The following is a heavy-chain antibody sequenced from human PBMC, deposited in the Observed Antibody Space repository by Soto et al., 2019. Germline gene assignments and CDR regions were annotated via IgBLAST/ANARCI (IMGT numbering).Heavy chain of an antibody. D-gene: IGHD3-3*01. CDR2: IYYSGST. CDR3: ARALRDFWSGYYRGYYYYMDV. Sequence: PSETLSLTCTVSGGSISSYYWSWIRQPPGKGMEKIGYIYYSGSTNYNPSIKSRVTISVDTSKIQFSLKLSSVTAADTAVYYCARALRDFWSGYYRGYYYYMDVWGKGTTVTVS. V-gene: IGHV4-59*01. CDR1: GGSISSYY. J-gene: IGHJ6*03.